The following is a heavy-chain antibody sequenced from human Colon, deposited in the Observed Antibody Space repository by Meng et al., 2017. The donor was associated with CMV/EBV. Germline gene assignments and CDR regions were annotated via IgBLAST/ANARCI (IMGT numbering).Heavy chain of an antibody. D-gene: IGHD6-6*01. V-gene: IGHV2-5*02. CDR2: IPGDDTE. CDR3: VHRYSSSSGEVS. J-gene: IGHJ5*02. CDR1: GFTLPNTLAC. Sequence: QITLKESRPMMVKPTQSLTLTCTFSGFTLPNTLACLGWIRSTPGKALEWLALIPGDDTEQYSPSLKSRLSATRDTSKTQVVLTLTDMDPVDTAKYYCVHRYSSSSGEVSWGQGTLVTVSS.